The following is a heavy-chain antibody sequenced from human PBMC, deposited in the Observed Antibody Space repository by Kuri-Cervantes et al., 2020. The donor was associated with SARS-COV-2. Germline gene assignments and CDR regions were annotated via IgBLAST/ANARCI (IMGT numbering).Heavy chain of an antibody. J-gene: IGHJ4*02. D-gene: IGHD3-16*02. CDR2: IWYDGSNK. CDR1: GFTFSSYG. V-gene: IGHV3-33*08. Sequence: GGSLRLSCAASGFTFSSYGMHWVRQAPGKGLEWVAVIWYDGSNKYYADSVKGRFTISRDNSKNTLYLQMNSLRAEDTAVYYCARDTVRGVIRYYFDYWGQGTLVTVLL. CDR3: ARDTVRGVIRYYFDY.